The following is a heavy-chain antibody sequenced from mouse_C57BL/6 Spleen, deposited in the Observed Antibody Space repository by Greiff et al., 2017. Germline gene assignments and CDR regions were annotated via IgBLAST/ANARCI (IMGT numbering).Heavy chain of an antibody. CDR3: ARRDLLRYYFDY. Sequence: EVHLVESGGDLVKPGGSLKLSCAASGFTFSSYGMSWVRQTPDKRLEWVATISSGGSYTYYPDSVKGRFTISRDHAKNTLYLQMSSLKSEDTAMYYCARRDLLRYYFDYWGQGTTLTVSS. CDR1: GFTFSSYG. CDR2: ISSGGSYT. J-gene: IGHJ2*01. D-gene: IGHD1-1*01. V-gene: IGHV5-6*01.